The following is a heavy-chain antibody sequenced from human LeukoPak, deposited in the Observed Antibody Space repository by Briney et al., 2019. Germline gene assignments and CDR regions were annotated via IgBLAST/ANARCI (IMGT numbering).Heavy chain of an antibody. CDR3: VRDLRGVEPPPPHQKY. J-gene: IGHJ4*02. CDR2: ISYDGSNK. Sequence: GGSLRLSCAASGFTFSSYGMHWVRQAPGKGLEWVAVISYDGSNKYYADSVKGRFTISRDNSKNTLYLQMNSLRAEDTAVYYCVRDLRGVEPPPPHQKYWGQGTLVTVSS. V-gene: IGHV3-30*03. D-gene: IGHD1-14*01. CDR1: GFTFSSYG.